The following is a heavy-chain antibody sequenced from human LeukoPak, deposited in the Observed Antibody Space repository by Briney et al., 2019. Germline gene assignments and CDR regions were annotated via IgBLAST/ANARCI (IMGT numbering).Heavy chain of an antibody. CDR1: GFTFSDYY. V-gene: IGHV3-11*01. CDR3: ARALDYYYMDV. Sequence: GGSLRLSCAASGFTFSDYYMSWIRQAPGKGLEWVSYISSCGSTIYYADSVKGRFTISRDNAKNSLYLQMNSLRAEDTAVYYCARALDYYYMDVWGKGTTVTVSS. J-gene: IGHJ6*03. CDR2: ISSCGSTI.